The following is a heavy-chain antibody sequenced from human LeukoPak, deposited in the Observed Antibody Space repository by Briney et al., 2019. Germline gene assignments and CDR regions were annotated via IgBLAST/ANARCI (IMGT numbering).Heavy chain of an antibody. CDR3: ARIQLYHGDFDS. D-gene: IGHD1-1*01. V-gene: IGHV3-7*01. CDR1: GFTFNNYW. J-gene: IGHJ4*02. CDR2: IRDDGSAK. Sequence: PGGTLRLSCAVSGFTFNNYWMTWVRQAPGKGLEWVASIRDDGSAKYYMDSVKGRFSISRDDAKNSLSLQMNSLRVEVTATYYSARIQLYHGDFDSWGQGTLVTVSS.